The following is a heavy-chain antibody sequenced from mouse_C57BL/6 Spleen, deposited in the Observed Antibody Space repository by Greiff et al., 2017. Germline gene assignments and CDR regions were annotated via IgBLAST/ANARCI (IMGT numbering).Heavy chain of an antibody. CDR3: AINYGSHAMDY. CDR1: GYSFTGYY. J-gene: IGHJ4*01. CDR2: INPSTGGT. V-gene: IGHV1-42*01. D-gene: IGHD1-1*01. Sequence: EVQGVESGPELVKPGASVKISCKASGYSFTGYYMNWVKQSPEKSLEWIGEINPSTGGTTYNQKFKAKATLTVDKSSSTAYMQLKSLTSEDSAVYYCAINYGSHAMDYWGQGTSVTVSS.